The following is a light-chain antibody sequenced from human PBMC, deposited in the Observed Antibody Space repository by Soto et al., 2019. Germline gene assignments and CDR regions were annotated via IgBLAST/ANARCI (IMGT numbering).Light chain of an antibody. J-gene: IGKJ5*01. CDR3: QQYGSSPQT. CDR1: QSVSSSY. Sequence: EIVLTQSPGTLSLSPGERATLSCRASQSVSSSYLAWYQQKPGQAPRLLIYGASSRATGIPHRFSGSGSGTDFTLTISRLEPEDFAVYYCQQYGSSPQTLGQGIRLEIK. CDR2: GAS. V-gene: IGKV3-20*01.